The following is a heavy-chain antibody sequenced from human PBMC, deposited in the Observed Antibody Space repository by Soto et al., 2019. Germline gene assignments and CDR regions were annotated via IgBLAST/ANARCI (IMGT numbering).Heavy chain of an antibody. Sequence: EVQLVESGGGLVQPGMSLRLSCAASGFTFDDYAMHWVRHAPGKGLEWVSGISWNSGSIGYADSVKGRFTISRDNAKNSLYLQMTSLRAEDTALYYCAEDIGDRDCWYFDLWGRGTLVTFAS. CDR2: ISWNSGSI. D-gene: IGHD2-21*02. J-gene: IGHJ2*01. V-gene: IGHV3-9*01. CDR1: GFTFDDYA. CDR3: AEDIGDRDCWYFDL.